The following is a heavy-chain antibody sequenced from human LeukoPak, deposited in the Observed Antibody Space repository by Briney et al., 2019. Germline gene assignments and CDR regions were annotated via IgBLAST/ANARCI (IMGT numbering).Heavy chain of an antibody. D-gene: IGHD5-18*01. CDR3: ARDPSPLTAMGNY. V-gene: IGHV3-23*01. J-gene: IGHJ4*02. CDR2: ISGSGGST. CDR1: GFTFSSYA. Sequence: QAGGSLRLSCAASGFTFSSYAMSWVRQAPGKGLEWVSAISGSGGSTYYADSVKGRFTISRDNSKNTLYLQMNSLRAEDTAVYYCARDPSPLTAMGNYWGQGTLVTVSS.